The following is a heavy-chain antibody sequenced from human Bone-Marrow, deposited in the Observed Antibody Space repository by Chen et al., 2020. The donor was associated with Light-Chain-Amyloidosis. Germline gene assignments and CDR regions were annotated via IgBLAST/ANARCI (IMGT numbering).Heavy chain of an antibody. J-gene: IGHJ4*02. CDR1: GFTFRTSW. CDR2: IKPDGTRV. CDR3: SREFTGYDDY. Sequence: DVQLLESGGGLVQPGGSLRLSCAASGFTFRTSWMHWVRQAPGKGLVWVSRIKPDGTRVDYADSVRGRFTIAGYDAKSTVYLQMNSLRAEDTAVYYCSREFTGYDDYWGQGTLVTVSS. D-gene: IGHD5-12*01. V-gene: IGHV3-74*01.